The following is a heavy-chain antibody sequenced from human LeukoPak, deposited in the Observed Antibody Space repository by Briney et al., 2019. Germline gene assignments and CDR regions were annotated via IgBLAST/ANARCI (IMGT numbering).Heavy chain of an antibody. J-gene: IGHJ4*02. CDR2: ISSSSSYI. CDR3: ARRIVGAKYYFDY. V-gene: IGHV3-21*01. CDR1: GFTFSSYS. D-gene: IGHD1-26*01. Sequence: PGGSLRLSCAASGFTFSSYSMNWVRQAPGKGPEWVSSISSSSSYIYYADSVKGRFTISRDNAKNSLYLQMNSLRAEDTAVYYCARRIVGAKYYFDYWGQGTLVTVSS.